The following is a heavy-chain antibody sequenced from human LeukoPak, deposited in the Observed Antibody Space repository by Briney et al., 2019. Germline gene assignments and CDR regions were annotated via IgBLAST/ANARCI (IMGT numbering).Heavy chain of an antibody. Sequence: PSETLSLTCTVSGGSISSSSYYWGWIRQPPGKGLEWIGSIYYSGSTYYNPSLKSRVTISVDTSKNQFSLKLSSVTAADTAVYYCASSGGDYDYVWGSYRLNYFDYWGQGTLVTVSS. J-gene: IGHJ4*02. CDR2: IYYSGST. CDR1: GGSISSSSYY. D-gene: IGHD3-16*02. CDR3: ASSGGDYDYVWGSYRLNYFDY. V-gene: IGHV4-39*07.